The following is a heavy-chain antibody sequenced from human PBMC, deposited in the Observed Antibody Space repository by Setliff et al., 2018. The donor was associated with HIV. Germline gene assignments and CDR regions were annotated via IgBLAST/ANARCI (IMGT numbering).Heavy chain of an antibody. V-gene: IGHV3-9*01. CDR3: AKGTPRYQSRGQPDY. CDR1: GFIFHEYS. D-gene: IGHD3-22*01. CDR2: DNWNRDNL. Sequence: SLRLSCAASGFIFHEYSMHWVRQAPGKGLEWVAGDNWNRDNLGYADSVQGRFIISRDNAKKSLYLQMNSLSSEDTALYYCAKGTPRYQSRGQPDYLGQGTLVTVSS. J-gene: IGHJ4*02.